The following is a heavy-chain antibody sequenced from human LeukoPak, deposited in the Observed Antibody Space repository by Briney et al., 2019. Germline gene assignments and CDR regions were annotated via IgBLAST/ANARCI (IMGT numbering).Heavy chain of an antibody. J-gene: IGHJ4*02. CDR3: ASLSMIRGVIYY. CDR1: GGSISSGSYY. Sequence: SETLSLTCTVSGGSISSGSYYWSWIRQPAGKGLEWIGRIYTSGSTNYNPSLKSRVTISVDTSKNQFSLKLSSVTAADTAVYYCASLSMIRGVIYYWGQGTLVTVSS. D-gene: IGHD3-10*01. V-gene: IGHV4-61*02. CDR2: IYTSGST.